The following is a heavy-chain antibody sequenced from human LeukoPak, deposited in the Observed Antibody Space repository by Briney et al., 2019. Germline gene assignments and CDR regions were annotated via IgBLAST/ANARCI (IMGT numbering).Heavy chain of an antibody. CDR1: GYTFTDYY. CDR2: INPNTGGT. J-gene: IGHJ4*01. D-gene: IGHD1-20*01. CDR3: ARDLGAITGAPWYYFDN. V-gene: IGHV1-2*02. Sequence: GASVKVSCKASGYTFTDYYFHLVRQVPGQGLECMGWINPNTGGTNYPQKFQGRVTMTRDTAISTAYMELTNLRSDDTAVYYCARDLGAITGAPWYYFDNWGQGTLVTVPS.